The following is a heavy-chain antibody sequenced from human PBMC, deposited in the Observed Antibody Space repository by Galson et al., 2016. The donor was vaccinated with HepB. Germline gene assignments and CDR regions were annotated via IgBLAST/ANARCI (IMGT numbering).Heavy chain of an antibody. CDR1: GFILSGSV. CDR3: IYGAESRDY. V-gene: IGHV3-73*01. Sequence: SLRLSCAGSGFILSGSVIHWDRQASGKGLEWVGRSRRKNNNYATAYAASVKGRFTISRDDSKNMAFLQMTSLKTEDTAVYYCIYGAESRDYWGQGTAVTVSA. D-gene: IGHD4/OR15-4a*01. CDR2: SRRKNNNYAT. J-gene: IGHJ4*02.